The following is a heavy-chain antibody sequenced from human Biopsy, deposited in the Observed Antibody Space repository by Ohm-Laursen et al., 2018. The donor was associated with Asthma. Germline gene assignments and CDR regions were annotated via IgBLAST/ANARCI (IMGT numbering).Heavy chain of an antibody. D-gene: IGHD2-2*01. CDR2: IYYSGTT. CDR1: SGSGGYMRSGNYY. Sequence: SETLSLTCSLSSGSGGYMRSGNYYWGWIRQPPGKGLEWIGSIYYSGTTYYNPSLESRVTVSADTSKNQFSLKLTSVTAADTAVYYCARHDHRWDTYADFWGQGTTATVSS. CDR3: ARHDHRWDTYADF. V-gene: IGHV4-39*01. J-gene: IGHJ6*02.